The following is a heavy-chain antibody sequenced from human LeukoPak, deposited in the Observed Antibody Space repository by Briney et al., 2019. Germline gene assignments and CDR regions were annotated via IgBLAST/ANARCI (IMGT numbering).Heavy chain of an antibody. Sequence: PGGSLRLSCAASGFTFNNYGMHWVRQAPGKGLEWVAVIWYDGSNKYYADSVKGRFTISRDNSKNTLYLQMNSLRAEDTALYYCAKDMDLQPEGYFDYWGQGTLVTVSS. J-gene: IGHJ4*02. CDR3: AKDMDLQPEGYFDY. V-gene: IGHV3-30*02. D-gene: IGHD1-14*01. CDR1: GFTFNNYG. CDR2: IWYDGSNK.